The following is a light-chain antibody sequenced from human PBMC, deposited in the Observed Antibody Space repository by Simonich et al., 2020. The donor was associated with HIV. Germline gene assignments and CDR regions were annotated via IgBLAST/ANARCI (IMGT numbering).Light chain of an antibody. CDR1: SSDVGSYNL. V-gene: IGLV2-23*03. Sequence: QSALTQPASVSGSPGQSTTISCTGTSSDVGSYNLVSWYQQHPGKAPKLMIYEGMKRPSGVSNRFSGSKSGNTASLTISGLQAEDEADYYCCSYAGSSTFVVFGGGTKLTVL. CDR3: CSYAGSSTFVV. J-gene: IGLJ2*01. CDR2: EGM.